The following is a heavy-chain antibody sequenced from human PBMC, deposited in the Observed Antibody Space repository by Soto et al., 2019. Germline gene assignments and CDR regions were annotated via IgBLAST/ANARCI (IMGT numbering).Heavy chain of an antibody. CDR3: AAAEVDY. CDR2: MNSDGSTT. Sequence: GGSLRLSCAASGFTFGNSWMHWVRQAPGKGLEWVSRMNSDGSTTNYADSVKGRFTVSRDNARNTLYLQMNSLRAEDTALYYCAAAEVDYWGPGTLVTVSS. V-gene: IGHV3-74*01. CDR1: GFTFGNSW. D-gene: IGHD6-25*01. J-gene: IGHJ4*02.